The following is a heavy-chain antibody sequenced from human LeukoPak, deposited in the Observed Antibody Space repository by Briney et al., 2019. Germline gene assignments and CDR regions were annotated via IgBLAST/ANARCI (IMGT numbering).Heavy chain of an antibody. J-gene: IGHJ5*01. CDR2: IGSGGSPI. CDR3: ARGGGLDS. D-gene: IGHD2-15*01. CDR1: GFTFSSYE. Sequence: QPGGSLRLSCAASGFTFSSYEMNWVRQAPGKGLEWVSYIGSGGSPIYYADSVKGRFTISRGNAKNSLYLQMNSLRAEDTAVYYCARGGGLDSWGHGTLVTVSS. V-gene: IGHV3-48*03.